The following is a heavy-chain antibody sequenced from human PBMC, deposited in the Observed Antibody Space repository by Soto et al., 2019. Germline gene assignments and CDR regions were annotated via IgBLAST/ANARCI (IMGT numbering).Heavy chain of an antibody. CDR1: GGSISSGDYY. Sequence: SETLSLTCTVSGGSISSGDYYWSWIRQPPGKGLEWIGYIYYSGSTYYNPSLKSRVTISVDTSKNQFSLKLSSVTAADTAVYYCARGAPPRYFDWLLPATDYGMDVWGQGTTVTVSS. CDR3: ARGAPPRYFDWLLPATDYGMDV. J-gene: IGHJ6*02. CDR2: IYYSGST. D-gene: IGHD3-9*01. V-gene: IGHV4-30-4*01.